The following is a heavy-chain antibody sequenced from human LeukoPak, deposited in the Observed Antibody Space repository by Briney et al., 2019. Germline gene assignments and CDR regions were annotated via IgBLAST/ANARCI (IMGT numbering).Heavy chain of an antibody. V-gene: IGHV1-2*02. CDR1: GYTFTGYY. CDR3: ARDSQIVVVPAAKRNIYYYYGMDV. CDR2: INPNSVGT. J-gene: IGHJ6*02. Sequence: GASVKVSCKASGYTFTGYYMHWVRQAPGQGLEWMGWINPNSVGTNYAQKFQGRVTMTRDTSTRTAYMELSRLRSDDTAVYYSARDSQIVVVPAAKRNIYYYYGMDVWGQGTTVTVSS. D-gene: IGHD2-2*01.